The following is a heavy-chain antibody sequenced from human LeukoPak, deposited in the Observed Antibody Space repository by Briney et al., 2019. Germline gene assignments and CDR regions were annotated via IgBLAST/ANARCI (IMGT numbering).Heavy chain of an antibody. CDR2: INTNTGNP. J-gene: IGHJ4*02. CDR1: GYTFTSYA. D-gene: IGHD5-18*01. Sequence: ASVKVSCKASGYTFTSYAMNWVRQAPGQGLEWMGWINTNTGNPAYAQGFTGRFVFSLDTSVSTAYLQISSLKAEDTAVYYCARVGPQLWLRGVWDWGQGTLVTVSS. V-gene: IGHV7-4-1*02. CDR3: ARVGPQLWLRGVWD.